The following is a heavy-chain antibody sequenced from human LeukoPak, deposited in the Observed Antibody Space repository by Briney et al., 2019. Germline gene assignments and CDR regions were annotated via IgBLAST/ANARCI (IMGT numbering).Heavy chain of an antibody. CDR2: IHSDGTTT. Sequence: PGGSLRLSCAASGFTFSSYWMHWVRQPPGKGLMWVSRIHSDGTTTSYADSVKGRFTISRDNAKNTLYLQMNSLRAEDTAVYYCTRDHGYGGRFDFDYWGQGTLVTVSS. J-gene: IGHJ4*02. D-gene: IGHD4-23*01. V-gene: IGHV3-74*01. CDR1: GFTFSSYW. CDR3: TRDHGYGGRFDFDY.